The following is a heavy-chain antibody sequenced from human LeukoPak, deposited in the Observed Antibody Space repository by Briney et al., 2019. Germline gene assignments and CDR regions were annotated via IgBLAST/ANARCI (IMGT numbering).Heavy chain of an antibody. D-gene: IGHD3-22*01. CDR2: IYSGGST. CDR1: GFTVSSDY. V-gene: IGHV3-53*01. CDR3: ARGTSSGYFQLYFDY. J-gene: IGHJ4*02. Sequence: GGSLRLSCAASGFTVSSDYMTWVRQAPGKGLEWVSVIYSGGSTYYADSVKGRFTISRDNSKNTLYLQMNSLRAEDTAVYYCARGTSSGYFQLYFDYWGQGTLVTVSS.